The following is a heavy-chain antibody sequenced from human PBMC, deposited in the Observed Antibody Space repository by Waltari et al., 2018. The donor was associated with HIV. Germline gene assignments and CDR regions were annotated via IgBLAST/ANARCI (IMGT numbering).Heavy chain of an antibody. CDR1: GYTFTSYD. V-gene: IGHV1-8*01. CDR2: MKPNSGNT. J-gene: IGHJ6*02. Sequence: QVQLVQSGAEVKKPGASVKVSCKASGYTFTSYDINWVRQATGQGLEWMGWMKPNSGNTGYAQKFQGRVTMTRNTSRSTAYMELSSLGSEDTAVYYCARSSITGTSGGGMDVWGQGTTVTVSS. CDR3: ARSSITGTSGGGMDV. D-gene: IGHD1-7*01.